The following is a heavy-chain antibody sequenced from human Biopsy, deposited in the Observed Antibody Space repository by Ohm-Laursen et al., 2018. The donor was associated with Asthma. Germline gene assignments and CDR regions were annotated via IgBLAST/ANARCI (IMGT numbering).Heavy chain of an antibody. CDR2: IHHSGTS. J-gene: IGHJ6*02. CDR1: GDSITSGGCC. D-gene: IGHD4-23*01. Sequence: QTLSLTCTVSGDSITSGGCCWNWIRQHPGKGLEWIGYIHHSGTSYFNPSLKSRVSFSRDTSKNQFSLKLSSVTAADTAVYYCARDTYGGNAAYYYGMDVWGQGTTVTVSS. V-gene: IGHV4-31*03. CDR3: ARDTYGGNAAYYYGMDV.